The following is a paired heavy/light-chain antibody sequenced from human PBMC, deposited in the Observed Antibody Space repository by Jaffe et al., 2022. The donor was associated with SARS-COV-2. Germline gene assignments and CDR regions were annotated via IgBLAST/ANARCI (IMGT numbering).Light chain of an antibody. CDR3: QQYNNWPWT. CDR2: GAS. J-gene: IGKJ1*01. Sequence: EVVMTQSPATLSVSPGERATLSCRATQSISSNLAWYQQKPGQAPRLLIYGASTGATGIPARFSGSGSGTDFTLTISSLQSEDFAVYYCQQYNNWPWTFGQGTKVEIK. CDR1: QSISSN. V-gene: IGKV3-15*01.
Heavy chain of an antibody. CDR2: IYPGDSDT. J-gene: IGHJ6*03. CDR1: GYSFTTYW. CDR3: ARRSTPGGGKSYYMDV. D-gene: IGHD3-10*01. Sequence: EVQLVQSGAEVKKPGESLKISCKGSGYSFTTYWIGWVRQMPGKGLEWMGIIYPGDSDTRYNPSFQGQVTISADKSVNTAYLQWSSLKASDNAIYYCARRSTPGGGKSYYMDVWGKGTTVTVSS. V-gene: IGHV5-51*01.